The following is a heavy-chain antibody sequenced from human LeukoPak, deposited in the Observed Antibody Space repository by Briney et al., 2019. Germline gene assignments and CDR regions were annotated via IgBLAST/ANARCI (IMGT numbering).Heavy chain of an antibody. CDR3: ARARRTRNMYGEYVVLFDY. D-gene: IGHD4-17*01. CDR2: INPNTADT. Sequence: ASVKFSCKASGYTFTGYYMHWVRQAPGQGIEWMGWINPNTADTNYAQKFQGRVTMTRDTSISTAYMELRRLTYDDTAVYYCARARRTRNMYGEYVVLFDYWGRGTLVTVSS. V-gene: IGHV1-2*02. J-gene: IGHJ4*02. CDR1: GYTFTGYY.